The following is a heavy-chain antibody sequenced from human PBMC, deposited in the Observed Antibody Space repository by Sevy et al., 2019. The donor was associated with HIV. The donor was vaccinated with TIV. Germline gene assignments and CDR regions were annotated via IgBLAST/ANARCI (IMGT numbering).Heavy chain of an antibody. V-gene: IGHV3-7*03. CDR1: GFAFNSYW. CDR3: ARDWRGYIGSGSDYYYYGMDV. J-gene: IGHJ6*02. D-gene: IGHD3-10*01. Sequence: GGSLRLSCAASGFAFNSYWMSWVRQAPGMGLQWVGTIKEDGSEKYYVDSMKGRFTISRDNAKNSLYLQMNSLRAEDTAVYYYARDWRGYIGSGSDYYYYGMDVWGQGTTVTVSS. CDR2: IKEDGSEK.